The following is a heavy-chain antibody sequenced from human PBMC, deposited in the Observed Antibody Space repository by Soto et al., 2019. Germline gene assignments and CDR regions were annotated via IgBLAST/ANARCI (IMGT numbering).Heavy chain of an antibody. D-gene: IGHD2-15*01. CDR2: ISYDGSNK. Sequence: GGSLRLSCAASGFTFSSYGMHWVRQAPGKGLEWVAVISYDGSNKYYADSVKGRFTISRDNSKNTLYLQMNSLRAEDTAVYYCAKDTTGDHIVVVVAAMDVWGKGTTVTVSS. CDR1: GFTFSSYG. CDR3: AKDTTGDHIVVVVAAMDV. V-gene: IGHV3-30*18. J-gene: IGHJ6*04.